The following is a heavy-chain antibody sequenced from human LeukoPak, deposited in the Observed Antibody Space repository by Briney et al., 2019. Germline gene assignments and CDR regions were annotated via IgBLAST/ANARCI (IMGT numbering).Heavy chain of an antibody. CDR2: VNGDGSST. Sequence: GGSLRLSCTASGFTFSTYWMHWVRQASGKGLMWVSRVNGDGSSTGYADSVKGRFTISRDNAKNTLYLQMNSLRAEDTAVYYCTRDLSPAHFWGQGTLVTVSS. J-gene: IGHJ4*02. V-gene: IGHV3-74*01. CDR3: TRDLSPAHF. D-gene: IGHD2/OR15-2a*01. CDR1: GFTFSTYW.